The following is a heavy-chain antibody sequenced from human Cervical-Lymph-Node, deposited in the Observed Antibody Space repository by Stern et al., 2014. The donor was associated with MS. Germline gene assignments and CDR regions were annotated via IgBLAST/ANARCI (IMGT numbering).Heavy chain of an antibody. CDR1: GYTLTNYF. J-gene: IGHJ4*02. D-gene: IGHD3-16*01. CDR2: INPSGGSA. Sequence: QLVQSGAEVKKPGASVKISCKASGYTLTNYFMHWVRQAPGQGLEWMGIINPSGGSASYAQKFQVRVTMNRDTSTNTVYMELSSLRSEDTAVYYCVRGGADYGDYWGQGTLVTVSS. CDR3: VRGGADYGDY. V-gene: IGHV1-46*01.